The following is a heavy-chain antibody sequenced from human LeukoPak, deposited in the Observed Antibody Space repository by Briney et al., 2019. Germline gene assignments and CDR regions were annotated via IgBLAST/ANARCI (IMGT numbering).Heavy chain of an antibody. Sequence: GGSLRLSCAASGFTFSSYAMSSGRQAPGKRLEWVSAFSGGGGGTYYADSVKGRFTVSRDNSKNTLYLRMISLRAEDTAVYYCAKRGHYDSSGSYAPFDYWGQGTLVTVSS. D-gene: IGHD3-22*01. J-gene: IGHJ4*02. CDR3: AKRGHYDSSGSYAPFDY. V-gene: IGHV3-23*01. CDR1: GFTFSSYA. CDR2: FSGGGGGT.